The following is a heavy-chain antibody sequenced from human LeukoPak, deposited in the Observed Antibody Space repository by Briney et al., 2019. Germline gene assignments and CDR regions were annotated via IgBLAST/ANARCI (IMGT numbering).Heavy chain of an antibody. CDR1: GFTFSSYA. V-gene: IGHV3-23*01. Sequence: PGVSLRLSCAAAGFTFSSYAMSWVRQAPGKGLEWVSAISGSGGSTYYADSVKGRFTISRDNSKNTLYLQMNSLRAEDTAVYYCATSTAAAGTDFDYWGQGTLVTVSS. CDR3: ATSTAAAGTDFDY. CDR2: ISGSGGST. D-gene: IGHD6-13*01. J-gene: IGHJ4*02.